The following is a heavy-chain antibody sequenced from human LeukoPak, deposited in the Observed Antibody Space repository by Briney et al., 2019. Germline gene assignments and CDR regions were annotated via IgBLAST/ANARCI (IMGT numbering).Heavy chain of an antibody. CDR3: AKAASSSWPSYYYGMDV. CDR2: INWNGGST. D-gene: IGHD6-13*01. V-gene: IGHV3-20*04. J-gene: IGHJ6*02. Sequence: SGGSLRLSCAASGFTFDDYGMSWVRQAPGKGLEWVSGINWNGGSTGYADSVKGRFTISKDNSKNTVYLQMSSLRVDDTAVYYCAKAASSSWPSYYYGMDVCGQGTTVTVSS. CDR1: GFTFDDYG.